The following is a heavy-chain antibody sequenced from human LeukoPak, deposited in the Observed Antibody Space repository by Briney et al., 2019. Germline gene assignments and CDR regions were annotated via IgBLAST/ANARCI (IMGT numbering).Heavy chain of an antibody. D-gene: IGHD5-24*01. CDR3: ARQNGYNPDY. J-gene: IGHJ4*02. V-gene: IGHV1-2*02. Sequence: GASVKVSCKASGYTFSNYYMHWVRQAPGQGLEWMGWINPNGGGTNFAQNFQGRVTMTSDTSISTAYMELSGLRSDDTAVYYCARQNGYNPDYWGPGTLVTVAS. CDR1: GYTFSNYY. CDR2: INPNGGGT.